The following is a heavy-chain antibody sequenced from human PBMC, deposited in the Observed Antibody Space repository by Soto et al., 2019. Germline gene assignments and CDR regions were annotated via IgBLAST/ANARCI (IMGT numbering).Heavy chain of an antibody. J-gene: IGHJ4*02. CDR3: GRVGVPCSTSNCYAYFDY. Sequence: EVQLVESGGGLVKPGGSLRLSCTVSGFIFSDYGINWVRQAPGEGLEWVSSISSSGYNMFYADSVKGRFTISRDNAKTSVNLQRNNRRAEDTAVYFCGRVGVPCSTSNCYAYFDYLGQGDLVTVSS. V-gene: IGHV3-21*01. D-gene: IGHD2-2*01. CDR2: ISSSGYNM. CDR1: GFIFSDYG.